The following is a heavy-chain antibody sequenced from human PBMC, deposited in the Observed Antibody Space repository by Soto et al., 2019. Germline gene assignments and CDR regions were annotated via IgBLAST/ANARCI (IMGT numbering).Heavy chain of an antibody. D-gene: IGHD3-3*01. J-gene: IGHJ6*03. V-gene: IGHV1-18*01. CDR1: GYTFTSYG. CDR2: ISAYNGNT. Sequence: ASVKVSCKASGYTFTSYGISWVRQAPGQGLEWMGWISAYNGNTNYAQKLQGRVTMTTDTSTSTAYMELRSLRSDDTAVYYCAREGNNYDFWSGYSYYYYYYMDVWGKGTTVTVSS. CDR3: AREGNNYDFWSGYSYYYYYYMDV.